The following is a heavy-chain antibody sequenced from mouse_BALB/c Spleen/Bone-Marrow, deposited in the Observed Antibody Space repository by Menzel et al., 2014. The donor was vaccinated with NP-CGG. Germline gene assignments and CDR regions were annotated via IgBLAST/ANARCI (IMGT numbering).Heavy chain of an antibody. V-gene: IGHV1-67*01. CDR3: ARESAYYGYFDY. D-gene: IGHD1-1*01. CDR2: ISTYYGNT. J-gene: IGHJ2*01. CDR1: GYTFTDYA. Sequence: LQESGPELVRPGVSVKISCKGSGYTFTDYAMHWVKQSHAKSLEWIGVISTYYGNTNYNQKFKGKATMTVDKPSSTAYMELARLTSEDSAIYYCARESAYYGYFDYWGQGTTLTVSS.